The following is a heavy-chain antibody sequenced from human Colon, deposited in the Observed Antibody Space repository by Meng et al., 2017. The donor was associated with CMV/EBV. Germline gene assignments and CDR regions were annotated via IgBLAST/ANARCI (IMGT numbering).Heavy chain of an antibody. V-gene: IGHV4-39*07. D-gene: IGHD1-26*01. CDR1: GGTISRSSYY. J-gene: IGHJ4*02. CDR3: ARGDGGSYYSYFDY. Sequence: SETLSLTCTVSGGTISRSSYYWGWIRQPPGKGLEWIGSIYYRGSTYHNPSLKSRVTISVDTSKNQFSLKMSSVTAADTAVYYCARGDGGSYYSYFDYWGQGTLVTVSS. CDR2: IYYRGST.